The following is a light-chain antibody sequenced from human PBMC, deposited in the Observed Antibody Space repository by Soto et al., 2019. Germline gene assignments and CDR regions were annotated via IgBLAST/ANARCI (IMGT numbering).Light chain of an antibody. CDR2: LEGSGSF. CDR1: SGHSSYI. V-gene: IGLV4-60*02. J-gene: IGLJ2*01. Sequence: QHVLTQSSSASASLGSSVKLTCTLSSGHSSYIIAWHQQQPGKAPRYLMNLEGSGSFNKGSGVPDRFSGSSSGADRYLTISNLQFEDEADYYCETWDINTHVVFGGGTKLTVL. CDR3: ETWDINTHVV.